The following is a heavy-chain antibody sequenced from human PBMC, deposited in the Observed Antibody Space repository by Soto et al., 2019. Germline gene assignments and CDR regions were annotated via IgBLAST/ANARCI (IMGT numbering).Heavy chain of an antibody. D-gene: IGHD6-13*01. CDR2: LYYGGNT. J-gene: IGHJ5*02. Sequence: SETLSLTCTVSGGSISTTHHYWGWIRQPPGKGLEWIGSLYYGGNTYHNPSLKSRLTLLVDTSKNQFSLKLSSVTAADTAVYYCARVAAAGIYNWYDPWGQGTLVTVSS. CDR3: ARVAAAGIYNWYDP. V-gene: IGHV4-39*07. CDR1: GGSISTTHHY.